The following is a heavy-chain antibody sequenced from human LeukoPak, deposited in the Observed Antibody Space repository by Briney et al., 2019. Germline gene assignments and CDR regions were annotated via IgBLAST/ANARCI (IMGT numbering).Heavy chain of an antibody. J-gene: IGHJ4*02. CDR2: IYYIGTT. D-gene: IGHD2-15*01. CDR3: ARGGFESCSAGSCLLGNY. V-gene: IGHV4-59*01. Sequence: SETLSLTCTVSRGSISPYYWSWIRQSPGKGLEWIGYIYYIGTTSYNPSLQSRVTMSVDTSTNQFTLNLASVTAADTAVYYCARGGFESCSAGSCLLGNYWGQGILVAVSS. CDR1: RGSISPYY.